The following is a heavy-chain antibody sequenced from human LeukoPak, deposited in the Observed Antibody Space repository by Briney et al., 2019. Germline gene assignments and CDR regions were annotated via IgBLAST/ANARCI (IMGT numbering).Heavy chain of an antibody. CDR1: GFTFSSYS. J-gene: IGHJ2*01. Sequence: GGSLRLSCAASGFTFSSYSMNWVRQAPGKGLEWVANIKQDGSEKYYVDSVKGRFTISRDNAKNSLYLQMNSLRAEDTALYYCAKDLGCSGGSCYSSPDLWGRGTLVTVSS. CDR2: IKQDGSEK. CDR3: AKDLGCSGGSCYSSPDL. D-gene: IGHD2-15*01. V-gene: IGHV3-7*03.